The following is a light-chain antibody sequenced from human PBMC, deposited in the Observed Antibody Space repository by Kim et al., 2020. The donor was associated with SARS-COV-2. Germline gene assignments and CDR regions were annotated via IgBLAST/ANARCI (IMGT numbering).Light chain of an antibody. CDR1: QSIYSY. CDR2: DAS. Sequence: EIVLTQSPATLSLSPGERATLSCRASQSIYSYLAWYQQKPGQAPRLLIYDASARATGIPARFSGSGSGTDFTLTISSLEPEDSAVYYCQQRSNWPPWTFGQGTKVDIK. J-gene: IGKJ1*01. CDR3: QQRSNWPPWT. V-gene: IGKV3-11*01.